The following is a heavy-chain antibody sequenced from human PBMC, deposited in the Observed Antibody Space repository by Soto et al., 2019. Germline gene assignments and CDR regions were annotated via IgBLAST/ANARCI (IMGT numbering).Heavy chain of an antibody. Sequence: KPSETLSLTCAVYGGSFSGYYWSWIRQPPGKGLEWIGEINHSGSTNYNPSLKSRVTISVDTSKNQFSLKLSSVTAADTAVYYCARGRGGYYGSGSYRMDVWGQGTTVTVSS. J-gene: IGHJ6*02. CDR1: GGSFSGYY. CDR3: ARGRGGYYGSGSYRMDV. D-gene: IGHD3-10*01. CDR2: INHSGST. V-gene: IGHV4-34*01.